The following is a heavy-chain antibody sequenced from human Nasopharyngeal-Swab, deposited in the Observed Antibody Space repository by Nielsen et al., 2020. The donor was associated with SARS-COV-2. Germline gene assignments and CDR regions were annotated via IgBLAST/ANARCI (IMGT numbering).Heavy chain of an antibody. V-gene: IGHV5-51*01. CDR1: GYRFISYW. D-gene: IGHD3-22*01. CDR2: IYPGDSDT. Sequence: GESLKISCKGSGYRFISYWIGWVRQMPGKGLEWMGIIYPGDSDTRYSPSFQGQVTISADKSISTASLQWSSLKASDTAMYYCARTAIEGGYYRGDAFDIWGQGTMVTVSS. J-gene: IGHJ3*02. CDR3: ARTAIEGGYYRGDAFDI.